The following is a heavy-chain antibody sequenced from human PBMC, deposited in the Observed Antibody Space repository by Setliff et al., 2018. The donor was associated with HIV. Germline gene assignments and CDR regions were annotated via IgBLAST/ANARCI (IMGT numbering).Heavy chain of an antibody. Sequence: PSETLSLTCTVSGGSFSSNTYSWGWIRQPPGMGLEWIGSIHSSGTTDYNPSLKSRVAMSVDTSRSQFSLKLRSVTAADTAVYYCARHVSPEYSDYAHWYFDLWGRGTLVTVSS. CDR3: ARHVSPEYSDYAHWYFDL. D-gene: IGHD5-12*01. V-gene: IGHV4-39*01. J-gene: IGHJ2*01. CDR1: GGSFSSNTYS. CDR2: IHSSGTT.